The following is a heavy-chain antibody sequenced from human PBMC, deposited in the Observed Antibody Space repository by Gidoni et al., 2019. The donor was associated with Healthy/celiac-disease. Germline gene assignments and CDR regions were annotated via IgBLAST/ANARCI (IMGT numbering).Heavy chain of an antibody. CDR1: GFTFSDYY. CDR2: SSSSGSTI. J-gene: IGHJ5*02. Sequence: QVQLVESGGGLVKPGWSLRLSCAASGFTFSDYYLSWIRQAPGKGREWGSYSSSSGSTIYYADSVKGRFTISRDNAKNSLYLQMNSLRAEDTAVYYCARDLGITIPVNWFDPWGQGTLVTVSS. V-gene: IGHV3-11*01. D-gene: IGHD3-3*01. CDR3: ARDLGITIPVNWFDP.